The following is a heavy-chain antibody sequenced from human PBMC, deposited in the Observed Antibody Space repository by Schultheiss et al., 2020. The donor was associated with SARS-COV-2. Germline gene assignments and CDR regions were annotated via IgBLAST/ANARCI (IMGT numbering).Heavy chain of an antibody. J-gene: IGHJ6*03. CDR3: ARGPSRVLRFLEGRRGYYYYYMDV. Sequence: SETLSLTCAVYGGSFSGYYWIRQPPGKGLEWIGEINHSGSTNYNPSLKSRVTISVDTSKNQFSLKLSSVTAADTAVYYCARGPSRVLRFLEGRRGYYYYYMDVWGKGTTVTVSS. CDR2: INHSGST. D-gene: IGHD3-3*01. V-gene: IGHV4-34*01. CDR1: GGSFSGYY.